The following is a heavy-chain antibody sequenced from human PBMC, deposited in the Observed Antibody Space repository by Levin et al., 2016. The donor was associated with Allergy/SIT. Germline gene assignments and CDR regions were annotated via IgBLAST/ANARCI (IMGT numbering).Heavy chain of an antibody. CDR3: ARDSGRRAAVRYYYYGMDV. CDR2: ISSSSSYI. Sequence: WIRQPPGKGLEWVSSISSSSSYIYYADSVKGRFTISRDNAKNSLYLQMNSLRAEDTAVYYCARDSGRRAAVRYYYYGMDVWGQGTTVTVSS. V-gene: IGHV3-21*01. D-gene: IGHD6-13*01. J-gene: IGHJ6*02.